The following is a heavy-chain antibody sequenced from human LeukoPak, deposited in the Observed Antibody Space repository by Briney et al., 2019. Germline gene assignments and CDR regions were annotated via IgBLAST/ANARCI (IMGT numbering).Heavy chain of an antibody. V-gene: IGHV3-21*01. CDR3: ADQGGFDH. J-gene: IGHJ4*02. CDR2: ISSSGISV. CDR1: GLSFISYT. D-gene: IGHD2-2*01. Sequence: PGGSLRLSCAASGLSFISYTMNGLRQAPGKGLEWVSSISSSGISVYYADSVKGRFTISRDNAKNSLFLQMNGLRTEDTAVYYWADQGGFDHWGQGTLVTVSS.